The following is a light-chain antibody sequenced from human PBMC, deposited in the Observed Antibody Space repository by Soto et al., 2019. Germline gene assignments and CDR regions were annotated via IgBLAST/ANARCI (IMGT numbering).Light chain of an antibody. CDR2: EVS. J-gene: IGLJ3*02. Sequence: QSALTQPASVSGSPGQSITISCTGTSSDVGGYKYVSWYQQHPDKAPKLIIFEVSNRPSGISSRFSGSKSCNTASLTISGLQAEDDADYYCASYTRSSTSVMFGRGTKLTVL. V-gene: IGLV2-14*01. CDR1: SSDVGGYKY. CDR3: ASYTRSSTSVM.